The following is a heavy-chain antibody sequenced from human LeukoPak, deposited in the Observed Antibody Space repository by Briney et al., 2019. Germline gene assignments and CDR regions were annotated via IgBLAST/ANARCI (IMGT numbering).Heavy chain of an antibody. CDR1: GGSFSGYY. J-gene: IGHJ6*02. CDR3: ARGSLRRYAIRVYYCGMDV. V-gene: IGHV4-34*01. D-gene: IGHD2-8*01. Sequence: SETLSLTCAVYGGSFSGYYWSWIRQPPGKGLEWIGEINHSGSTNYNPSLKSRVTISVDTSKNQFSLKLSSVTAADTAVYYCARGSLRRYAIRVYYCGMDVWGQGTTVTVSS. CDR2: INHSGST.